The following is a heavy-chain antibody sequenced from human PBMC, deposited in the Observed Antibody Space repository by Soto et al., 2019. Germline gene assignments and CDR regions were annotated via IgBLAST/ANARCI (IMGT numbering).Heavy chain of an antibody. CDR3: ARSIPVPSGPIDH. D-gene: IGHD6-6*01. V-gene: IGHV4-59*01. J-gene: IGHJ4*02. CDR2: VYYTGST. CDR1: GGSMSGYY. Sequence: QVQLQESGPGLVKPSETLSLTCRVSGGSMSGYYWSWVRLAPGKGLEWIGYVYYTGSTNYNPSLQSRVSHPVDKSNKHFSLSPSLRTGGDNAVYFCARSIPVPSGPIDHSGQGIRVTISS.